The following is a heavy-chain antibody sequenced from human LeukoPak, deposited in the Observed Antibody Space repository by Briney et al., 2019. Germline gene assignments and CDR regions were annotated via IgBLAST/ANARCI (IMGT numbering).Heavy chain of an antibody. V-gene: IGHV3-7*01. CDR3: ARALDSSSSRYQAFEY. D-gene: IGHD2-2*01. J-gene: IGHJ4*02. Sequence: GGSLRLSCARSGFSLSSYWMSWVRQAPGKGLEWVASIKQDGSEKYYVDSVKSRFTISRDSAKKSLYLQMNTLRAADTAVYYCARALDSSSSRYQAFEYWGQGTPVTVSS. CDR1: GFSLSSYW. CDR2: IKQDGSEK.